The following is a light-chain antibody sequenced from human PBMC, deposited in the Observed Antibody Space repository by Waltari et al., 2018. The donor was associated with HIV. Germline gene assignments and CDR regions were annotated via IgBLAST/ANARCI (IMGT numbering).Light chain of an antibody. CDR1: RSDIRSFNY. Sequence: QSALTHPAPLSGFPGQPIHLSCPGTRSDIRSFNYVSWYKQNPGKAPKLMIYDFSNRPAGVSNRFSGSKSVNTASLTISGLQAEDDADYYCSSYTSSSTPVVFGGGTKLTVL. CDR3: SSYTSSSTPVV. CDR2: DFS. V-gene: IGLV2-14*01. J-gene: IGLJ2*01.